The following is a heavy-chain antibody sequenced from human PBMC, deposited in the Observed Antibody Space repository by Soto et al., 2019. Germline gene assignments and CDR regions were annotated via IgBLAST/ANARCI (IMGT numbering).Heavy chain of an antibody. D-gene: IGHD6-13*01. CDR3: AGLALSSSWYQGDY. CDR1: GGSISSYY. V-gene: IGHV4-59*01. CDR2: IYYSGST. J-gene: IGHJ4*02. Sequence: QVQLQESGPGLVKPSETLSLTCTVSGGSISSYYWSWIRQPPGKGLEWIGYIYYSGSTNYNPSLKSRVTISVDTSKNHFSLKLSSVTAADTAVYHCAGLALSSSWYQGDYWGQGTLVTVSS.